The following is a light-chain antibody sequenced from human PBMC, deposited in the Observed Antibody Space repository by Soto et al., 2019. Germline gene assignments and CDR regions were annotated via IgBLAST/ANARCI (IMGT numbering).Light chain of an antibody. Sequence: QSALTQPPSVSGTPGQRVTISCSGSSSNVGSNTVIWYQQLPGTAPQLLIYSNIHRPSGVSDRFSGSKSGTSASLAISGLQSEDEADYYCASWDDSINVVFGGGTKVTVL. V-gene: IGLV1-44*01. CDR3: ASWDDSINVV. J-gene: IGLJ2*01. CDR2: SNI. CDR1: SSNVGSNT.